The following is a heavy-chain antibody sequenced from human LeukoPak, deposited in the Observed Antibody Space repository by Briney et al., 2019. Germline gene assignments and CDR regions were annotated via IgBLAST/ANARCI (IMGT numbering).Heavy chain of an antibody. Sequence: ASVKVSCKASGYTFTSYYMHWVRQAPGQGLEWMGIINPSGGSTSYAQKFQGRVTMTRDMSTSTVYMELSSLRSEDTAVYYCARAGRLCVGTSCYRSSYYYYYMDVWGKGTTVIVSS. V-gene: IGHV1-46*01. CDR2: INPSGGST. CDR1: GYTFTSYY. J-gene: IGHJ6*03. CDR3: ARAGRLCVGTSCYRSSYYYYYMDV. D-gene: IGHD2-2*02.